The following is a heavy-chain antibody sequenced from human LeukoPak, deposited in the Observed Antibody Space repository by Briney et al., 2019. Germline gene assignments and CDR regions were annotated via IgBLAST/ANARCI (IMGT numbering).Heavy chain of an antibody. V-gene: IGHV1-18*01. CDR3: AREGLSRDYYDDPLYYYYYYYMDV. CDR2: ISAYNGNT. D-gene: IGHD3-22*01. Sequence: ASVKVSCKASGYTFTSYGISWVRQAPGQGLEWVGWISAYNGNTNYAQKLQGRVTMTTDTSTSTAYMELRSLRSDDTAVYYCAREGLSRDYYDDPLYYYYYYYMDVWGKGTTVTISS. CDR1: GYTFTSYG. J-gene: IGHJ6*03.